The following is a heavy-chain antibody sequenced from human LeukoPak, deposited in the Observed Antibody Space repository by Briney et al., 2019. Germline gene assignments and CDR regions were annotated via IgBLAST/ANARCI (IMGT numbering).Heavy chain of an antibody. D-gene: IGHD6-19*01. V-gene: IGHV3-7*05. CDR2: IKQDGSEI. CDR3: ARDMSFSTSDWYGELDN. J-gene: IGHJ4*02. Sequence: GGSLRLSCAASGFIFDNFWMSWVRQAPGKGLEWVANIKQDGSEIYYVDSVKGRFTISRDNAKKLLYLQVNSLRAEDTALYYCARDMSFSTSDWYGELDNWGQGTLVTVSS. CDR1: GFIFDNFW.